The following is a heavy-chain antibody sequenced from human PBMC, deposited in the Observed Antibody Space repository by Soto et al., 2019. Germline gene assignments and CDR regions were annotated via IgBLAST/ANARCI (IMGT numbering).Heavy chain of an antibody. Sequence: EVQLLESGGGLVQPGGSLRLSCAASGFTFSSYTMTWVRQAPGKGPEWVSSISGNGESTKYADSVKGRITISRDNSKSTLYLQINSLRAEDTAVYYCERSRIVMIVVVVQYFFDSWGQGALVTVSS. CDR1: GFTFSSYT. D-gene: IGHD3-22*01. CDR2: ISGNGEST. J-gene: IGHJ4*02. V-gene: IGHV3-23*01. CDR3: ERSRIVMIVVVVQYFFDS.